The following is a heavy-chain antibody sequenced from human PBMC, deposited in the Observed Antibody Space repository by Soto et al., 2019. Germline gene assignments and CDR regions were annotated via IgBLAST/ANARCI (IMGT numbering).Heavy chain of an antibody. CDR1: GGTFSSYA. D-gene: IGHD6-25*01. CDR2: IIPIFGTA. Sequence: QVQLVQSGAEVKKPGSSVKVSCQASGGTFSSYAISWVRQAPGQGLEWMGGIIPIFGTANYAQKFQGRVTITADKSTSTAYMERRSLRSEDTAVYYCARQGAALRDYYYGMDVWGQGTTVTVSS. V-gene: IGHV1-69*14. J-gene: IGHJ6*02. CDR3: ARQGAALRDYYYGMDV.